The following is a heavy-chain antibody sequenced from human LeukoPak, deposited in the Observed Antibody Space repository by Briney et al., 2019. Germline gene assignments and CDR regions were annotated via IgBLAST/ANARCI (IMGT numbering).Heavy chain of an antibody. CDR2: ISWNSGSI. D-gene: IGHD6-19*01. Sequence: HAGGSLRLSCAGSGFIFKNFAMHWVRQPPGKGLEWLSGISWNSGSIDYADSVKGRFTISRDNAKNSLYLQMNSLRVEDTAFYYCAKDNRRHYTSGPNPDSLHWGQGALVTVSS. CDR1: GFIFKNFA. J-gene: IGHJ4*02. CDR3: AKDNRRHYTSGPNPDSLH. V-gene: IGHV3-9*01.